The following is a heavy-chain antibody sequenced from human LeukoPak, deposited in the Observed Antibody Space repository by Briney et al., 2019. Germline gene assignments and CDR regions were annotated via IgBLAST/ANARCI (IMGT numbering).Heavy chain of an antibody. Sequence: GAAVKVSCKASGYTFTSYGISWVRQAPGQGLEWMGWISAYNGNTNYAQKLQGRVTMTTDTSTSTAYMELRSLRSDDTAVYYCARDVPRQQLAHYFDYWGQGTLVTVSS. V-gene: IGHV1-18*01. CDR1: GYTFTSYG. D-gene: IGHD6-13*01. CDR2: ISAYNGNT. J-gene: IGHJ4*02. CDR3: ARDVPRQQLAHYFDY.